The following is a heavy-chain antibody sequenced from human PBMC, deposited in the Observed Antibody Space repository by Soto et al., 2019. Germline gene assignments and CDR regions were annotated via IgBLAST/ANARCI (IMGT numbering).Heavy chain of an antibody. CDR2: IYYSGST. Sequence: IRPRLEKKLEWIGGIYYSGSTNYNPSLKSRVTISVDTSKTQFSLKLSSVTAADTAVDYCTTGGYSRYELFDYPSQG. V-gene: IGHV4-59*08. D-gene: IGHD5-12*01. J-gene: IGHJ4*02. CDR3: TTGGYSRYELFDY.